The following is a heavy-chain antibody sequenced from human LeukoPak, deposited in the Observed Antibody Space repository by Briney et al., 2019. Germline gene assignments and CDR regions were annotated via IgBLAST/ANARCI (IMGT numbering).Heavy chain of an antibody. CDR3: ARDASGYYTGDDTNFDY. J-gene: IGHJ4*02. V-gene: IGHV3-21*01. Sequence: GGSLRLSCAASGFTFSSYSMNWVRQAPGKGLEWVSSISSSSSYIYYADSVKGRFTISRDNAKNSLYLQMNSLRAEDTAVYYCARDASGYYTGDDTNFDYWGQGTLVTVSS. CDR1: GFTFSSYS. CDR2: ISSSSSYI. D-gene: IGHD3-22*01.